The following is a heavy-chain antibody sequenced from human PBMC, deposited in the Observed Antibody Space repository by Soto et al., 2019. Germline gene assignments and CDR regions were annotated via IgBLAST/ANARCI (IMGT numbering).Heavy chain of an antibody. CDR3: AKDILKTGLDGFEI. CDR2: ISGSGGST. Sequence: EVHLLESGGGTVPPGGSLRLSCAASGFTFSNYAMSWVRQAPGRGLEWVLAISGSGGSTYHADSVKGRFAISRDNSKNTLFLQMNSLRAEDTAIYYCAKDILKTGLDGFEIWGQGTVVTVSS. CDR1: GFTFSNYA. D-gene: IGHD1-1*01. V-gene: IGHV3-23*01. J-gene: IGHJ3*02.